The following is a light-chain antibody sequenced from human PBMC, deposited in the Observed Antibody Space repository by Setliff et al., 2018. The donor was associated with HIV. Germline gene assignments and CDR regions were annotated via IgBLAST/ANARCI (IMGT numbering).Light chain of an antibody. Sequence: QSALTQPRSVSGSPGQSVTFSCTGSSSDVGTYNYVSWYQQHPGKAPKLMIYDVTRRPSGVPDRFSGSKSGNTASLTISGLQAEDEADYYCCSNAGSSTKVFGGGTK. CDR3: CSNAGSSTKV. CDR1: SSDVGTYNY. J-gene: IGLJ2*01. V-gene: IGLV2-11*01. CDR2: DVT.